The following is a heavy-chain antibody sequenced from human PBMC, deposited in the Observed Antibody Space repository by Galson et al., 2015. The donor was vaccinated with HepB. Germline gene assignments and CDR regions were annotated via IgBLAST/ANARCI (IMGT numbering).Heavy chain of an antibody. CDR2: ISSSSSYT. Sequence: SLRLSCAASGFTFSDYYMSWIRQAPGKGLKWVSNISSSSSYTNYADSVKGRFTISKDNAKNLLYLQMNRLRAEDTAVYYCARGGEAGYSSSLVGYWGQGTLVTVSS. CDR3: ARGGEAGYSSSLVGY. CDR1: GFTFSDYY. D-gene: IGHD6-6*01. V-gene: IGHV3-11*06. J-gene: IGHJ4*02.